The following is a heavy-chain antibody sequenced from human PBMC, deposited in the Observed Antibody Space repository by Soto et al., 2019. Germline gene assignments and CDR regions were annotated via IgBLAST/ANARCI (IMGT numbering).Heavy chain of an antibody. Sequence: GGSLRLSCAASGFTFSSYGMHWARQAPGKGLEWVAVISYDGSNKYYADSVKGRFTISRDNSKNTLYLQMNSLRAEDTAVYYCAKDNPYDSSGYSALGYWGQGTLVTVSS. J-gene: IGHJ4*02. D-gene: IGHD3-22*01. V-gene: IGHV3-30*18. CDR2: ISYDGSNK. CDR1: GFTFSSYG. CDR3: AKDNPYDSSGYSALGY.